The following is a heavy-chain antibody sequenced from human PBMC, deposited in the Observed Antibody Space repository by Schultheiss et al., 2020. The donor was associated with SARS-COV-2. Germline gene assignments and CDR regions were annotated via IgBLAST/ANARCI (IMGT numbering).Heavy chain of an antibody. D-gene: IGHD3-3*01. CDR1: GFTVSSNY. J-gene: IGHJ6*02. Sequence: GESLKISCAASGFTVSSNYMSWVRQAPGKGLEWVSVIYSGGSTYYADSVKGRFTISRDNSKNTLYLQMNSLRAEDTAVYYCAREDAYDFWSGYYAYYYYYGMDVWGQGTTVTVSS. CDR3: AREDAYDFWSGYYAYYYYYGMDV. V-gene: IGHV3-53*01. CDR2: IYSGGST.